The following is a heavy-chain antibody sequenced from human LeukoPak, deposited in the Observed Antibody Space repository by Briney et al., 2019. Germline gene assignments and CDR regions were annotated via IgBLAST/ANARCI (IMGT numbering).Heavy chain of an antibody. V-gene: IGHV3-66*01. CDR1: GFTVSSNY. CDR2: IHSGGDT. D-gene: IGHD6-19*01. J-gene: IGHJ5*02. Sequence: GGSLRLSCAASGFTVSSNYMSWVRQAPGKGLEWVSVIHSGGDTGSADSVKDRFIISRDNSKNMLYHQLNSLRVEDTAVYYCARDIMGRPDIAVAALGSWGQGTLVIVSA. CDR3: ARDIMGRPDIAVAALGS.